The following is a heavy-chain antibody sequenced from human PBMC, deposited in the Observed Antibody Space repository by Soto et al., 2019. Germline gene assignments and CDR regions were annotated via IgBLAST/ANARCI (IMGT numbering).Heavy chain of an antibody. Sequence: PSETLSLTCTVSGGSISSGDYYWSWIRQPPGKGLEWIGYIYYSGSTYYNPSLKSRVTISVDTSKNQFSLKLSSVTAADTAVYYCARGSGLWFGEQLYYYGMDVWGQGTTVTVSS. CDR3: ARGSGLWFGEQLYYYGMDV. V-gene: IGHV4-30-4*01. J-gene: IGHJ6*02. CDR2: IYYSGST. CDR1: GGSISSGDYY. D-gene: IGHD3-10*01.